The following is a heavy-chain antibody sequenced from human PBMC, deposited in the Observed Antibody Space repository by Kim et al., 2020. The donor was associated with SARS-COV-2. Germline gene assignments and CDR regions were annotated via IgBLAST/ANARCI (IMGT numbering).Heavy chain of an antibody. D-gene: IGHD3-10*01. J-gene: IGHJ3*02. CDR1: GYTFTSYY. CDR2: INPSGGST. CDR3: VFRGVIINAFDI. V-gene: IGHV1-46*01. Sequence: ASVKVSCKASGYTFTSYYMHWVRQAPGQGLEWMEIINPSGGSTSYAQKFQGRVTMTRDTSTSTVYMELSSLRSEDTAVYYCVFRGVIINAFDIWGQGTMVTVSS.